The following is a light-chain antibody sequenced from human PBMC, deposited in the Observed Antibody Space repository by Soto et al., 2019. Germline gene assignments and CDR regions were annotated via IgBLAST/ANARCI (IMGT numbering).Light chain of an antibody. CDR3: LQDYTYPWT. J-gene: IGKJ1*01. CDR2: AAS. CDR1: QDIRYD. V-gene: IGKV1-6*01. Sequence: AIQMTQSPASLSASVGDRVTITCRASQDIRYDLGWYQHKPGRAPKLLIYAASTLQSEVPSRFSGSGSGTDFTLTISRLQPEDFAAYYCLQDYTYPWTFGQGTKVEIK.